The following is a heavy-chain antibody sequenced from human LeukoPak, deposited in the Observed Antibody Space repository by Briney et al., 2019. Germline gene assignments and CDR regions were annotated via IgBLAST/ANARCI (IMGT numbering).Heavy chain of an antibody. CDR3: AKDRLGAMMYFDF. CDR1: GFTIDNYA. Sequence: GGSLRLSCAASGFTIDNYAMTWVRQSPGKGLEWVSGISGSDGTTYYADSVKGRVTISRDNSKNTLYLQVNSLRVEDTAVYYCAKDRLGAMMYFDFWGQGTLVTVSS. V-gene: IGHV3-23*01. D-gene: IGHD1-26*01. J-gene: IGHJ4*02. CDR2: ISGSDGTT.